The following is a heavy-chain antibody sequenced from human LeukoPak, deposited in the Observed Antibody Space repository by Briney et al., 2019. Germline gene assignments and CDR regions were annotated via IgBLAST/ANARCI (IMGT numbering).Heavy chain of an antibody. Sequence: SETLSLTCTVSGGSISSYYWSWIRQPSGKGLEWIGYIYYSGSTNYNPSLKSRVTISVDTSKNQFSLKLSSVTAADTAVYYCARDDPYCGGDCYAFDIWGQGTMVTVSS. CDR2: IYYSGST. CDR3: ARDDPYCGGDCYAFDI. CDR1: GGSISSYY. V-gene: IGHV4-59*01. J-gene: IGHJ3*02. D-gene: IGHD2-21*02.